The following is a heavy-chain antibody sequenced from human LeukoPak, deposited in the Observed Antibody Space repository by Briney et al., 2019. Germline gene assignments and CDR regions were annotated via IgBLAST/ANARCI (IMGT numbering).Heavy chain of an antibody. CDR3: ARLPTRVAPAWTHQPFDP. D-gene: IGHD2-2*01. V-gene: IGHV1-18*01. Sequence: ASVNVSCKASGYTFINYGIGGVRQAPGQGLEGMGWISPYNGKTKYAQNLQGRVTMPTDTSTSTAYMDLRSLTFDDTAVYYCARLPTRVAPAWTHQPFDPWGQGTLVIVSS. CDR1: GYTFINYG. CDR2: ISPYNGKT. J-gene: IGHJ5*02.